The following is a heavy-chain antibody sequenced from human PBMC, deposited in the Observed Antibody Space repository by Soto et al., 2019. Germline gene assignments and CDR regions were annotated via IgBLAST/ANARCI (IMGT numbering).Heavy chain of an antibody. V-gene: IGHV4-31*03. CDR2: IYYSGST. J-gene: IGHJ5*02. CDR1: GGSISSGGYY. Sequence: SETLSLTCTVSGGSISSGGYYWSWIRHHPGKGLEWIGYIYYSGSTYYNPSLKSRVTISVDTSKNQFSLKLSSVTAADTAVYYCARVGGINWFDPWGQGTLVTVS. CDR3: ARVGGINWFDP. D-gene: IGHD3-16*01.